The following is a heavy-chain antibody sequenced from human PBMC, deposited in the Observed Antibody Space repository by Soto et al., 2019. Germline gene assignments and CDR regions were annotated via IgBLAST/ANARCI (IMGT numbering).Heavy chain of an antibody. J-gene: IGHJ4*02. CDR2: INAGNGNT. Sequence: AASVKVSCKASGYTFTSYAMHWVRQAPGQRLEWMGWINAGNGNTKYSQKFQGRVTITRDTSASTAYMELSSLRSEDTAVYYCAREGLGDYVWGSYTYYFDYWGQGTLVTVSS. CDR1: GYTFTSYA. CDR3: AREGLGDYVWGSYTYYFDY. D-gene: IGHD3-16*01. V-gene: IGHV1-3*01.